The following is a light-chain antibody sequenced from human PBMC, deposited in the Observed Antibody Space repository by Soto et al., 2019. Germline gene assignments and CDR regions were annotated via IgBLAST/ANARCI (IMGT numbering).Light chain of an antibody. V-gene: IGLV1-40*01. CDR3: GTWDGGLL. CDR2: GNS. J-gene: IGLJ2*01. Sequence: SVLTQPPSVSGAPGQRVTISCTGSSSNIGAGYDVHWYQQLPGTAPKLLIYGNSNRPSGVPDRFSGSKSGTSASLAITGLQAEDEADYYCGTWDGGLLFGGGTKLTVL. CDR1: SSNIGAGYD.